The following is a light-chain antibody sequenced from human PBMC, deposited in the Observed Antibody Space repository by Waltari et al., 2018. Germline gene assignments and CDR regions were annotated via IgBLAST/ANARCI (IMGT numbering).Light chain of an antibody. J-gene: IGKJ2*01. CDR3: QQRSNWPPFT. CDR2: DAS. Sequence: EIVLTQSPAPLSLSPGERATLSCRASQRVSSYLAWYQQKPGQAPRLLIYDASNRATGIPARCSGSGSGTDFTLTISSLEPEDFAVYYCQQRSNWPPFTFGQGTKLEIK. V-gene: IGKV3-11*01. CDR1: QRVSSY.